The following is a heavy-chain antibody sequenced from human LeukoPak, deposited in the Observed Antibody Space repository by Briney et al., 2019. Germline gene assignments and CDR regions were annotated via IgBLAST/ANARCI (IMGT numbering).Heavy chain of an antibody. CDR1: GGTFSSYA. Sequence: SVKVSCKASGGTFSSYAISWVRQAPGQGLEWMGGIIPIFGTANYAQKFQGRVTITTDESTSTAYMELSSLRSEDTAVYYCAREGGVRTKDAFDIWGQGTMVTVSS. V-gene: IGHV1-69*05. CDR3: AREGGVRTKDAFDI. J-gene: IGHJ3*02. D-gene: IGHD3-10*01. CDR2: IIPIFGTA.